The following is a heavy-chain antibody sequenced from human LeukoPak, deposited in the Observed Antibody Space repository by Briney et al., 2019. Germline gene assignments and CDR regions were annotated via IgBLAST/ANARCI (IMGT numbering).Heavy chain of an antibody. CDR3: ARGVRRLWFGEPTGAFDI. Sequence: PGGSLRLSCAASGFTFSDYYMSWIRQAPGKGLEWVACISSSGSTIYYADSVKGRFTISRDNAKNSLYLQMNSLRAEDTAVYYCARGVRRLWFGEPTGAFDIWGQGTMVTVSS. J-gene: IGHJ3*02. CDR2: ISSSGSTI. CDR1: GFTFSDYY. D-gene: IGHD3-10*01. V-gene: IGHV3-11*04.